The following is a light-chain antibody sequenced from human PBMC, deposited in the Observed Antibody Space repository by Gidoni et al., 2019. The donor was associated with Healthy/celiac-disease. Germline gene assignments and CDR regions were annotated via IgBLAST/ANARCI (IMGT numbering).Light chain of an antibody. V-gene: IGKV3-15*01. Sequence: EIVMTQSPATLSVSPGERATLSCRASQSVSSNLAWYQQKPGQAPRLLIYGASTRAPGIPARVSGSGSGTEFTLTISSLQSEDFAVYYCQQYNNWPLTFGQGTKVEIK. CDR1: QSVSSN. CDR2: GAS. CDR3: QQYNNWPLT. J-gene: IGKJ1*01.